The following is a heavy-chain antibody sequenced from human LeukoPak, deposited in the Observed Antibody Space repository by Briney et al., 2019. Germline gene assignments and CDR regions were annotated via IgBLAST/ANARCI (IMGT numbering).Heavy chain of an antibody. CDR3: ARQSKHLGGYYYYGMDV. V-gene: IGHV4-34*01. CDR1: GGSFSGYY. Sequence: PSETLSLTCAVYGGSFSGYYWSWIRQPPGKGLEWIGEINHSGSTNYNPSLKSRVTISVDTSKNQFSLKLSSVTAADTAVYYCARQSKHLGGYYYYGMDVWGQGTTVTVSS. CDR2: INHSGST. J-gene: IGHJ6*02.